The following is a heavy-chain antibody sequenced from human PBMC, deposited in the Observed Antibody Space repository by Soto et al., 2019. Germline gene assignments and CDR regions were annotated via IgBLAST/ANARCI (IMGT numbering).Heavy chain of an antibody. D-gene: IGHD3-16*01. J-gene: IGHJ4*02. CDR3: ARSRGGYFDY. Sequence: SETLSLTCAVHRGSFHGYYWSWIRQPPGKGLEWIGEINHSGSTNYNPSLKSRVTISVDTSKNQFSLKLSSVTAADTAVYYCARSRGGYFDYWGQGTLVTVSS. CDR1: RGSFHGYY. V-gene: IGHV4-34*01. CDR2: INHSGST.